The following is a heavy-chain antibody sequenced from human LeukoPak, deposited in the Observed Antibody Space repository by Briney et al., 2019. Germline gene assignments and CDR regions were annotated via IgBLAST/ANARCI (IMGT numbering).Heavy chain of an antibody. Sequence: PSETLSLTCTVSGGSINSYYWSWIRQPPGKGLEWIGYIYYSGSTNYNPSFKSRVTLSVDSSQNQFSLKLTSVTAADTAVYYCARGQGYCSTTSCYVFDFWGQGALLTVSS. J-gene: IGHJ4*02. CDR3: ARGQGYCSTTSCYVFDF. CDR1: GGSINSYY. V-gene: IGHV4-59*01. CDR2: IYYSGST. D-gene: IGHD2-2*01.